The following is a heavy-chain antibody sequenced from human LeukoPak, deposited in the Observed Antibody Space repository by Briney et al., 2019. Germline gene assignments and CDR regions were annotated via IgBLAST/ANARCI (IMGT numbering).Heavy chain of an antibody. CDR3: ARPYYYDSRIDP. D-gene: IGHD3-22*01. CDR1: GGSISSGDYY. V-gene: IGHV4-30-4*01. Sequence: SQTLSLTCTVSGGSISSGDYYWSWIRQPPGKGLEGIAYMDYSGSTYYNPSLKSRVTMAADASKNQLSLKLSSVTAADTAVYYCARPYYYDSRIDPWGQGILVTVSS. CDR2: MDYSGST. J-gene: IGHJ5*02.